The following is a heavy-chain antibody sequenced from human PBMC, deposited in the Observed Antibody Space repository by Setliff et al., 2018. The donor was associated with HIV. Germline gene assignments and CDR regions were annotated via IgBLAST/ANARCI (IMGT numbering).Heavy chain of an antibody. CDR2: ISYDGSHK. Sequence: GGSLRLSCAASGFTFSSYAMHWVRQAPGKGLEWVAVISYDGSHKYYADSVKGRFTISRDNSKNTLYLQMNSLRAEDTAVYYCAKDNLYGGNSAVFDYWGQGTLVTVSS. CDR3: AKDNLYGGNSAVFDY. CDR1: GFTFSSYA. D-gene: IGHD4-17*01. V-gene: IGHV3-30*04. J-gene: IGHJ4*02.